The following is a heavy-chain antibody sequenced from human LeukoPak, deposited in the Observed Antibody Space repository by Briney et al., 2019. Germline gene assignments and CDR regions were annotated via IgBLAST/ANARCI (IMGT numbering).Heavy chain of an antibody. V-gene: IGHV1-8*03. CDR1: GYIFTSYD. CDR2: MNPNSGNT. J-gene: IGHJ4*02. CDR3: ARAPTWGVWGSYRYDFDY. Sequence: GASVKVSCKASGYIFTSYDINWVRQATGQGLESMGWMNPNSGNTGYAQKFQGRVTITRNTSISTAYMELRSLRSEDTAVYYCARAPTWGVWGSYRYDFDYWGQGTLVTVSS. D-gene: IGHD3-16*02.